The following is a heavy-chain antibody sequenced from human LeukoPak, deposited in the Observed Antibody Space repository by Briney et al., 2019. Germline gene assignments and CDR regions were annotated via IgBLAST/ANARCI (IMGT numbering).Heavy chain of an antibody. CDR2: INPNRGGT. Sequence: GASVKVSCKASGYTFTGYYMHWVRQAPGQGLEWMGWINPNRGGTNYAQKFQGRVTMTRDTCISTAYMELSRLRSDDTAVYYCARDYITIFRVVITGVIAYWGQGTLVTVSS. CDR3: ARDYITIFRVVITGVIAY. CDR1: GYTFTGYY. V-gene: IGHV1-2*02. D-gene: IGHD3-3*01. J-gene: IGHJ4*02.